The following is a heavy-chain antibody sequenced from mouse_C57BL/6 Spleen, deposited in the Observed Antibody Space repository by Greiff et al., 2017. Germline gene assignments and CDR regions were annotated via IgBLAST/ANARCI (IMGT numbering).Heavy chain of an antibody. D-gene: IGHD1-1*01. CDR2: INPNNGGT. CDR1: GYTFTDYY. J-gene: IGHJ4*01. Sequence: VQLQQSGPELVKPGASVKISCKASGYTFTDYYMNWVKQSHGKSLEWIGDINPNNGGTSYNQKFKGKATLTGDKSSSTAYMELRSLTSEDSAVYYCARGTTVDAMDDWGQGTSVTVSS. V-gene: IGHV1-26*01. CDR3: ARGTTVDAMDD.